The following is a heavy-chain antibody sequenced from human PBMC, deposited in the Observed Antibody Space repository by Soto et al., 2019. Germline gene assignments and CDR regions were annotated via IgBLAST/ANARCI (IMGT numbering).Heavy chain of an antibody. CDR1: GFTFSDYW. CDR2: IKKDESKK. D-gene: IGHD3-22*01. J-gene: IGHJ3*02. Sequence: EVQLVESGGGLVQPGESLRISCAASGFTFSDYWMTWVRQAPGKGLEWVANIKKDESKKSYLDSVRGRFTISRDNARNSLYLQMDSLRAEDTALYYCARDVSPGSGPYYLDVFDMWGQGTMVTVSS. CDR3: ARDVSPGSGPYYLDVFDM. V-gene: IGHV3-7*05.